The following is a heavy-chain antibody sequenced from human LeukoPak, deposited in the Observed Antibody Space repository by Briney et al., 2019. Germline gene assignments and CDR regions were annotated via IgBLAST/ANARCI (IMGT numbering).Heavy chain of an antibody. J-gene: IGHJ5*02. Sequence: PSETLSLTCAVSGYSISSGYYWGWIRQPPGKGLEWIGSNYHSGSTYYNPSLKSRVTISVDTSKNQFSLKLSSVTAADTAVYYCARLIPRMTTVTTNWFDPWGQGTLVTVSS. V-gene: IGHV4-38-2*01. CDR2: NYHSGST. D-gene: IGHD4-11*01. CDR1: GYSISSGYY. CDR3: ARLIPRMTTVTTNWFDP.